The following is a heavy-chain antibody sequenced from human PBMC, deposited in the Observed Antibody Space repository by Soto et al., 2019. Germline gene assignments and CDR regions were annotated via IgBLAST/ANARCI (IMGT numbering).Heavy chain of an antibody. J-gene: IGHJ5*02. CDR1: GGSISKFY. Sequence: KPSETLSLTCNVSGGSISKFYWAWIRKTAGNGLEWMGRVYATGTTDYNPSLRSRVAMSVDISKKTFSLRLRSVTGADSGVYYCVRVGSKSLRDWFDPWGQGILVTVSS. V-gene: IGHV4-4*07. CDR2: VYATGTT. CDR3: VRVGSKSLRDWFDP.